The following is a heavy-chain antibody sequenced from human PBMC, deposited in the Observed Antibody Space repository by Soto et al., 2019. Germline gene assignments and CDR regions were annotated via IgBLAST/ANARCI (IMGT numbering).Heavy chain of an antibody. CDR1: GFDFRSCV. Sequence: PGGSLRLSCTASGFDFRSCVIHWVRQAPGRGLEWVAAASYDGSGTYYADSAKGRFTVSKEISKNTAFLQMNALRHEDTAVYFCVRDSGWPILNFDSWGQGTLVTVSS. CDR3: VRDSGWPILNFDS. V-gene: IGHV3-30*03. CDR2: ASYDGSGT. J-gene: IGHJ4*02. D-gene: IGHD3-10*01.